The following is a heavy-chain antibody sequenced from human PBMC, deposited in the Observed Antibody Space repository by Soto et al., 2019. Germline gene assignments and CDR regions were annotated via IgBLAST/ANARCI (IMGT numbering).Heavy chain of an antibody. Sequence: GSLRLSCAASGFTFSDHYMSWIRQAPGKGLEWIGHSSNSGSFTRYADSVKGRFSISRDNAKNSLYLQINSLRGDDTAIYYCVRSGDNYNLLDYWGQGTPVTV. D-gene: IGHD1-1*01. J-gene: IGHJ4*02. CDR1: GFTFSDHY. V-gene: IGHV3-11*06. CDR3: VRSGDNYNLLDY. CDR2: SSNSGSFT.